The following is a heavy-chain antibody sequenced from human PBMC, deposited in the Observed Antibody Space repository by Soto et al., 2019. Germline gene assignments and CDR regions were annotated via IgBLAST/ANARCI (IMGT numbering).Heavy chain of an antibody. CDR2: IYYSGIT. V-gene: IGHV4-39*01. Sequence: LSLTCTVSGVSISNSSYYWGWIRLPPGKGLEWIGTIYYSGITYYNPSLKSRVTISVDTSKNQFSLKLTSVTAADTAVYYCARHGSNWGQGTLVTVSS. CDR3: ARHGSN. J-gene: IGHJ4*02. CDR1: GVSISNSSYY.